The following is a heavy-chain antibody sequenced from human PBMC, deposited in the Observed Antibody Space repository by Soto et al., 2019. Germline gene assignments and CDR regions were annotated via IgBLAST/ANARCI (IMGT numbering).Heavy chain of an antibody. Sequence: QVQLVQSGAEVKKPGASVKVSCKASGFTFTNYFFHWVRQAPRQGLEWMGIIRPYDGSTNYVQSLQGRVTMTSDASTSTVYMELSSLRSEDTAVYYCARGDGRGSSGFYYYYGMDVWGHGTTVSGSS. CDR2: IRPYDGST. V-gene: IGHV1-46*01. J-gene: IGHJ6*02. CDR3: ARGDGRGSSGFYYYYGMDV. CDR1: GFTFTNYF. D-gene: IGHD6-25*01.